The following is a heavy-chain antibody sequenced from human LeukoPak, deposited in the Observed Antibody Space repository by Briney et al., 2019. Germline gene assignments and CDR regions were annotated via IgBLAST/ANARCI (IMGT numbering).Heavy chain of an antibody. CDR1: GGSIGSYY. J-gene: IGHJ5*02. CDR2: IYTSGST. CDR3: ARDQFPFMVKFDP. Sequence: PSETLSLTCTVSGGSIGSYYWSWIRQPAGKGLEWIGRIYTSGSTNYNPSPKSRVTMPVDTSKNQFSLKLSSVTAADTAVYYCARDQFPFMVKFDPWGQGTLVTVSS. V-gene: IGHV4-4*07. D-gene: IGHD2-8*01.